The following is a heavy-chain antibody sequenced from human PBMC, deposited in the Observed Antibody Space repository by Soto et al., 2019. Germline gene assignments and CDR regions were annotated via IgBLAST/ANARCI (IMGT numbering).Heavy chain of an antibody. J-gene: IGHJ4*01. CDR3: ARRGSGSYSDF. CDR1: GGSISSSSYY. D-gene: IGHD3-10*01. V-gene: IGHV4-39*01. Sequence: QLQLQESGPGLVKPSETLSLTCTVSGGSISSSSYYWGWIRQPPGKGLEWIGSIYYSGSTYYNPSLKSRVTISLDTAKNQFSLKLSSVTAAYTAVYYCARRGSGSYSDFWGHGSLVTFSS. CDR2: IYYSGST.